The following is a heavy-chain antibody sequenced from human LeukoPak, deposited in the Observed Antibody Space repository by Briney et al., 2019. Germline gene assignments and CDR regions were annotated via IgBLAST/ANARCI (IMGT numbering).Heavy chain of an antibody. J-gene: IGHJ3*02. Sequence: PGESLRLSCAASGFTFSSYAMSWVRQAPGKGLEWVSAISGSGGSTYYADSVKGRFTISRDNSKNTLYLQMNSLRAEDTAVYYCAKVLPSRDGYNDAFDIWGQGTMVTVSS. CDR3: AKVLPSRDGYNDAFDI. D-gene: IGHD5-24*01. CDR1: GFTFSSYA. V-gene: IGHV3-23*01. CDR2: ISGSGGST.